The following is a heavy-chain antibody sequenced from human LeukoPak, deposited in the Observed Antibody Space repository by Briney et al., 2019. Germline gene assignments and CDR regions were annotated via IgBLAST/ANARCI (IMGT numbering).Heavy chain of an antibody. Sequence: GASVTVSCKASGYTFTYYYMHWVRQAPGQGLEWMGWINPYSGDTNYAQKFQGRVTMTRDTSITTAYMDLSRLKSDDTAVYYCARASVENTLRIGDYWGQGTLVTVSS. V-gene: IGHV1-2*02. CDR1: GYTFTYYY. D-gene: IGHD2-15*01. J-gene: IGHJ4*02. CDR3: ARASVENTLRIGDY. CDR2: INPYSGDT.